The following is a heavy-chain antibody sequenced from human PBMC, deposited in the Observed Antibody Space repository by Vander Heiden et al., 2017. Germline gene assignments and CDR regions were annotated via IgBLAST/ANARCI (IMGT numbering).Heavy chain of an antibody. CDR1: GSPFSGYN. V-gene: IGHV3-33*08. Sequence: QVRLVESGGGVVQPGRSLSLSCAAAGSPFSGYNMHWVRQAPGKGLEWVAVVWFDGGDKYYGDSVKGRFTISRDNSKNTVFLQIKSLRGEDTAVYYCARDRTFYGAGDDGFDVWGQGTMVSVSS. CDR2: VWFDGGDK. J-gene: IGHJ3*01. D-gene: IGHD3-16*01. CDR3: ARDRTFYGAGDDGFDV.